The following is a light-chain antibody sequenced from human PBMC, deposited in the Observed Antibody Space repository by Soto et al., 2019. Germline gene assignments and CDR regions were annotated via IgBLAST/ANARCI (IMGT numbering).Light chain of an antibody. J-gene: IGKJ4*01. CDR2: GTS. V-gene: IGKV3-20*01. CDR3: EYYGTSIT. CDR1: QSISNNH. Sequence: EIVLTQSPGTLSLSPGERVTLSCRASQSISNNHLAWYQQKPGKAPRLLIHGTSHRATGIPDRFSGSGSGTDFTLTFSRLEPEDFAVYYCEYYGTSITFGGGTKVEIK.